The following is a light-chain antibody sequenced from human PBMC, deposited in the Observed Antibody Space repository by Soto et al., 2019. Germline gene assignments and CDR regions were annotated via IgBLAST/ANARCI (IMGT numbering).Light chain of an antibody. CDR1: QSVSSSY. V-gene: IGKV3-15*01. Sequence: EIVLTQSPGTLSLSPGERATLSCRASQSVSSSYLAWYQQEPGQAPRLLIYGASTRATGIPARFSGSGSGTEFTLTISSLQSEDFAVYYCQQYNNWPPYTFGKGTKVDIK. CDR3: QQYNNWPPYT. CDR2: GAS. J-gene: IGKJ2*01.